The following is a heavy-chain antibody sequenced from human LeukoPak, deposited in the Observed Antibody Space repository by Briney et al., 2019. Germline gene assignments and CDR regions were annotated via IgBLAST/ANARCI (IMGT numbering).Heavy chain of an antibody. CDR3: ARDLGQYYDTSDNWFDP. CDR2: ISSSAI. J-gene: IGHJ5*02. CDR1: GFTFSNYP. Sequence: GGSLRLSCTASGFTFSNYPMNWVRQAPGKGLEWVSYISSSAIYYADSVRGRFTISRDNAKNTLNLQMNSLRAEDTAVYYCARDLGQYYDTSDNWFDPWGQGTLVTVSS. D-gene: IGHD3-22*01. V-gene: IGHV3-48*04.